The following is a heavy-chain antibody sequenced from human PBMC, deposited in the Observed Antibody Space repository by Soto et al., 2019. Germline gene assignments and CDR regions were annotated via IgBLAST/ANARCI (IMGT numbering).Heavy chain of an antibody. V-gene: IGHV4-31*03. CDR3: ASGLSGYYAPEYFQY. Sequence: SETLSLTCTVSGGSIRSTGFHWIWIRQHPGKGLEWIGYIYYSGGTNYNPSLLSRVTISADTSKNQFSLHLTSVTAADTAVYYCASGLSGYYAPEYFQYWGQGTPFTVSS. CDR1: GGSIRSTGFH. J-gene: IGHJ1*01. CDR2: IYYSGGT. D-gene: IGHD3-9*01.